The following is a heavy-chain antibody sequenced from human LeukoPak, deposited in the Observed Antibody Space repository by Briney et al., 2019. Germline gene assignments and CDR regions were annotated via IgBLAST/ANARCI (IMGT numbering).Heavy chain of an antibody. Sequence: SGGSLRLSCAASGFTFSSYAMSWVRQAPGKGLEWVSAISGSGGSTYYADSVKGRFTISRDNSKNTLYLQMNSLRAEDTAVYYCAKEKYYDSSGYPDYFDYWGQGTLVTVSS. J-gene: IGHJ4*02. CDR3: AKEKYYDSSGYPDYFDY. CDR2: ISGSGGST. CDR1: GFTFSSYA. D-gene: IGHD3-22*01. V-gene: IGHV3-23*01.